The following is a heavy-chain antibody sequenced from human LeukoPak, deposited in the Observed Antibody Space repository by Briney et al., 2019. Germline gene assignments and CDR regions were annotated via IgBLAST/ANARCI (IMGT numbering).Heavy chain of an antibody. CDR3: ARDYYGSGSYYKPFDY. V-gene: IGHV1-69*13. CDR1: GGTFSSYA. D-gene: IGHD3-10*01. CDR2: IIPIFGTA. J-gene: IGHJ4*02. Sequence: ASVKVSCKASGGTFSSYAISWVRQAPGQGLEWLGGIIPIFGTANYAQKFQGRVTITADESTSTAYMELSSLRSEDTAVYYCARDYYGSGSYYKPFDYWGQGTLVTVSS.